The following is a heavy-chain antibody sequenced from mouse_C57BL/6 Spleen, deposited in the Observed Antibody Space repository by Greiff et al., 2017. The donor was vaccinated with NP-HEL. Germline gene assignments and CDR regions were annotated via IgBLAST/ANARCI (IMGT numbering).Heavy chain of an antibody. CDR2: ISSGSSTI. V-gene: IGHV5-17*01. CDR3: ARPLLWLRGLLMDY. CDR1: GFTFSDYG. Sequence: EVHLVESGGGLVKPGGSLKLSCAASGFTFSDYGMHWVRQAPEKGLEWVAYISSGSSTIYYADTVKGRFTISRDNAKNTLFLQMTSLRSEDTAMYYCARPLLWLRGLLMDYWGQGTSVTVSS. D-gene: IGHD2-9*01. J-gene: IGHJ4*01.